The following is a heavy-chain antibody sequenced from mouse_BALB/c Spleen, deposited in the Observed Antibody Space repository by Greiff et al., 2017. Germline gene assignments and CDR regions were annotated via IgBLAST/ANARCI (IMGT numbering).Heavy chain of an antibody. CDR3: ARGDYEGLDAMDY. V-gene: IGHV3-2*02. CDR1: GYSITSDYA. J-gene: IGHJ4*01. Sequence: EVKLVESGPGLVKPSQSLSLTCTVTGYSITSDYAWNWIRQFPGNKLEWMGYISYSGSTNYNPSLKSRISITRDTSKNQFFLQLNSVTTEDTATYYCARGDYEGLDAMDYWGQGTSVTVSS. D-gene: IGHD2-4*01. CDR2: ISYSGST.